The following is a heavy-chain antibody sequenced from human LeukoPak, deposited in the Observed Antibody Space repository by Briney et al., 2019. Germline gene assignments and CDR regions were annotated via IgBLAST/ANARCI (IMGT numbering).Heavy chain of an antibody. D-gene: IGHD2-21*02. CDR2: ISSSGSTT. CDR1: GFTFSSYE. Sequence: GGSLRLSCAASGFTFSSYEMNWVRQAPGKGLEWVSYISSSGSTTYYADSVKGRFTISRDNSKNTLSLQMNSLRAEDTAIYYCAKVSPPRRTLAYCGGDCYPDYWGQGTLVTVSS. CDR3: AKVSPPRRTLAYCGGDCYPDY. V-gene: IGHV3-48*03. J-gene: IGHJ4*02.